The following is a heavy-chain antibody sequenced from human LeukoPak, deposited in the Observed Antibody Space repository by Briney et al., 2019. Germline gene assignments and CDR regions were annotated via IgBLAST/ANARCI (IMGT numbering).Heavy chain of an antibody. CDR1: GYTFTGYY. CDR3: ARVGYYESSGYYEY. J-gene: IGHJ4*01. V-gene: IGHV1-2*06. CDR2: INPNSGGT. D-gene: IGHD3-22*01. Sequence: ASVKVSCKASGYTFTGYYMHWVRQAPGQGLEWMRRINPNSGGTNYAQKFQGRVTMTRDTSISTVYMELSRLRSDDTAVYYCARVGYYESSGYYEYWGQGTLVTVSS.